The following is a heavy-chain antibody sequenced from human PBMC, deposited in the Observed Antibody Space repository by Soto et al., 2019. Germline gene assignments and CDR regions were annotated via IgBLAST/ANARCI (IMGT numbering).Heavy chain of an antibody. CDR2: IYYSGST. CDR3: AREMITFGGARADY. Sequence: WETLSLTCAVSGASVSSGSYYWNWIRQPPGKGLEWIGYIYYSGSTSYNPSLKSRVTISVDTSKNQFSLKLSSVTAADTAVYYCAREMITFGGARADYWGQGTLVTVSS. V-gene: IGHV4-61*01. CDR1: GASVSSGSYY. D-gene: IGHD3-16*01. J-gene: IGHJ4*02.